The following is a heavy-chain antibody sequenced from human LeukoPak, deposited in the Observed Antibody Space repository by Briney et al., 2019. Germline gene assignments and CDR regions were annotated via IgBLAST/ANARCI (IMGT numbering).Heavy chain of an antibody. CDR2: IYYSGST. V-gene: IGHV4-31*03. J-gene: IGHJ5*02. CDR1: GGSINSGAYY. Sequence: SETLSLTCTVSGGSINSGAYYWSWIRQHPGKGLEWIGYIYYSGSTYYNPSLKTRLTISIDTSKNQFSLKLSSVTAADTAVYYCARVRSSSWFDPWGQGTLVTVSS. CDR3: ARVRSSSWFDP. D-gene: IGHD6-13*01.